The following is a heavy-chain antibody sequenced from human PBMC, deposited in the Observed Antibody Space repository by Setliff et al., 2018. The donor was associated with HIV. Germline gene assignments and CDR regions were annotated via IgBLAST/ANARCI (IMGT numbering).Heavy chain of an antibody. CDR3: AKVFVFGVDAFDI. D-gene: IGHD3-10*02. CDR1: GFTFSNYA. V-gene: IGHV3-23*01. Sequence: GGSLRLSCAASGFTFSNYAMGWVRQGPGKGLEWVSTIGAAGYPTHYAESVKGRFTISKDNSQNALYLQMNSLTDEDTAKYYCAKVFVFGVDAFDIWGQGTMVTVSS. CDR2: IGAAGYPT. J-gene: IGHJ3*02.